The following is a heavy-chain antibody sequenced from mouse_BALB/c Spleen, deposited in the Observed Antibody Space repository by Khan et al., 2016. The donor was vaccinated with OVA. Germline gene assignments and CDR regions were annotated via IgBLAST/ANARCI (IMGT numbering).Heavy chain of an antibody. J-gene: IGHJ2*01. Sequence: VQLQESGAELAKPGASVKMSCKASGYTFTSYWMHWVQQRPGQGLEWIAYINPSSGYTEYNQNFTDKATLTADKSSRTAYMQLSSLTSEDSAVYYLEIDRIDYWGQGTTLTVSS. V-gene: IGHV1-7*01. CDR1: GYTFTSYW. CDR3: EIDRIDY. CDR2: INPSSGYT.